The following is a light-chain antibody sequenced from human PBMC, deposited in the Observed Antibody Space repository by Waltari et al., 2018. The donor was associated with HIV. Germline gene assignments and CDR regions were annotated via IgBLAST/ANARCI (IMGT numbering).Light chain of an antibody. V-gene: IGLV1-47*01. CDR1: SSNIGSNY. CDR2: RNN. J-gene: IGLJ3*02. Sequence: QSVLTQPPSASGTPGQRVTISCSGSSSNIGSNYVYWYQQLPGTTPKHLIYRNNQRPSGVPDRVSGSKSGTSTSLAISGLRSEDEADYYCAAWDDSLSAPVFGGGTKLTVL. CDR3: AAWDDSLSAPV.